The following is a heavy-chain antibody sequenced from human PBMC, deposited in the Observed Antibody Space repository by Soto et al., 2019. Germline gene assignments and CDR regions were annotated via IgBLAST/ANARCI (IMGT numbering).Heavy chain of an antibody. CDR2: IYYSGST. Sequence: SETLSLTCTVSGGSISSGGYYWSWIRQHPGKGLEWIGYIYYSGSTYYNPSLKSRVTISVDTSKNQFSLKLSSVTAEDTAVYYCARSPPDKKFDYWGQGTLVTVSS. CDR3: ARSPPDKKFDY. CDR1: GGSISSGGYY. J-gene: IGHJ4*02. V-gene: IGHV4-31*03.